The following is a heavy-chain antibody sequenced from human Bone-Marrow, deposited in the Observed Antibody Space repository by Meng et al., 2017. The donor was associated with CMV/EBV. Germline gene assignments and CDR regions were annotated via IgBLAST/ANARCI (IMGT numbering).Heavy chain of an antibody. CDR2: ISSSSSYI. J-gene: IGHJ6*01. CDR3: ARDGLKLGYCSSTSCQYYYYYYGMDV. V-gene: IGHV3-21*01. D-gene: IGHD2-2*01. CDR1: GFTFSSYS. Sequence: GGSLRLSCAASGFTFSSYSMNWVRQAPGKGLEWVSSISSSSSYIYYADSVKGRFTISRDNAKNSLYLQMNSLRAEDTAVYYCARDGLKLGYCSSTSCQYYYYYYGMDVWGQGTMVTVSS.